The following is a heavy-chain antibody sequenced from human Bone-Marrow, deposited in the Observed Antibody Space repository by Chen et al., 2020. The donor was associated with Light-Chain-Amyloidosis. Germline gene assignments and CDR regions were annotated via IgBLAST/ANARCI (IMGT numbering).Heavy chain of an antibody. CDR2: ISSSGSTI. CDR1: GLTFSSYE. V-gene: IGHV3-48*03. CDR3: ATTKGRWLPAY. J-gene: IGHJ4*02. Sequence: EVQLVESGGGLVQPGGSLRLPCAPPGLTFSSYEMNWVRQAPGKGLEWVSYISSSGSTIYYADSVKGRFTISRDNAKNSLYLQMNSLRAEDTAVYYCATTKGRWLPAYWGQGTLVTVSS. D-gene: IGHD5-12*01.